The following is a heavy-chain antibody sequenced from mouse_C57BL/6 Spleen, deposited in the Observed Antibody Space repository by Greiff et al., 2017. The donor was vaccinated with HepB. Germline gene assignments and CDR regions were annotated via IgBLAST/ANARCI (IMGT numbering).Heavy chain of an antibody. D-gene: IGHD3-2*02. CDR1: GYSFTGYY. J-gene: IGHJ3*01. CDR2: INPSTGGT. CDR3: AKQTAQGTWFAY. Sequence: VQLQQSGPELVKPGASVKISCKASGYSFTGYYMNWVKQSPEKSLEWIGEINPSTGGTTYNQKFKAKATLTVDKSSNTAYLQLKSLTSEDSAVYYCAKQTAQGTWFAYWGQGTLVTVSA. V-gene: IGHV1-42*01.